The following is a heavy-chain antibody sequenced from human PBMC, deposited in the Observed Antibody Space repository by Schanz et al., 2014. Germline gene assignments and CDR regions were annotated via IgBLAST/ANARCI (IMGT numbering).Heavy chain of an antibody. J-gene: IGHJ5*02. CDR3: AKFLYDDPS. V-gene: IGHV4-59*08. CDR2: IHQSGGT. CDR1: GGDIGNYY. Sequence: QVQLQESGPGLVKPSETLSLTCSVSGGDIGNYYWSWIRQPPGKGLEWIGYIHQSGGTNYNPSLKGRVTILVDPSKNQFSLRLTSLTAADTAVYYCAKFLYDDPSWGQGTLVTVSS. D-gene: IGHD3-3*01.